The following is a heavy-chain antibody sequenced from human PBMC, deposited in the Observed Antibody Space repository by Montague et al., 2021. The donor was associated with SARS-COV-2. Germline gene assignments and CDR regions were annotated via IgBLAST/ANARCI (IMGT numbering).Heavy chain of an antibody. CDR1: GFSLSTSGMC. CDR3: ARIRYDILTGYQTLFYY. J-gene: IGHJ4*02. D-gene: IGHD3-9*01. CDR2: IDWDDDK. V-gene: IGHV2-70*11. Sequence: PALVKPTQTLTLTCTFSGFSLSTSGMCVSWIRQPPGKALEWLARIDWDDDKYYSTSLKTRLTISKDTSKNQVVLTMTNMDPVDTATYYCARIRYDILTGYQTLFYYWCQGTLVTVSS.